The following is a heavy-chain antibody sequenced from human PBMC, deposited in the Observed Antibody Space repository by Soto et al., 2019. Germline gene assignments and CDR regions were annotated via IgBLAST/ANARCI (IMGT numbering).Heavy chain of an antibody. Sequence: GESLKISCKGSGYSFTSYWISWVRQMPGKGLEWMGRIDPRDSYTNYSPSFQGHVTISADKSISTAYLQWSSLKASDTAMYYCARGYCDILTGYPHIDYWGQGTLVTVSS. J-gene: IGHJ4*02. V-gene: IGHV5-10-1*01. CDR3: ARGYCDILTGYPHIDY. CDR2: IDPRDSYT. D-gene: IGHD3-9*01. CDR1: GYSFTSYW.